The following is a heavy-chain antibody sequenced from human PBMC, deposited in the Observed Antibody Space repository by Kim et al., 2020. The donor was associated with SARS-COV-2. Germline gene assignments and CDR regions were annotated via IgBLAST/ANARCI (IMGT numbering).Heavy chain of an antibody. Sequence: TTYAASVKGRFTVSRGNARNTLYLQINSLIAEDTAVYYCARSALGGFFDLWGRGTLVAVSS. CDR2: T. J-gene: IGHJ2*01. V-gene: IGHV3-74*01. D-gene: IGHD3-16*01. CDR3: ARSALGGFFDL.